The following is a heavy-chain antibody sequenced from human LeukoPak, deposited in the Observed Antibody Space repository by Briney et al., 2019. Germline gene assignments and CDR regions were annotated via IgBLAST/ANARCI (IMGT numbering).Heavy chain of an antibody. CDR3: ARGTVVILSYFDY. V-gene: IGHV4-34*01. CDR2: INHSGST. D-gene: IGHD3-22*01. CDR1: GGSFSGYY. J-gene: IGHJ4*02. Sequence: SETLSLTCAVDGGSFSGYYWSWIRQPPGKGLEWIGEINHSGSTNYNPSLKSRVTISVDTSKNQFSLKLSSVTAADTAVYYCARGTVVILSYFDYWGQRTLVTVSS.